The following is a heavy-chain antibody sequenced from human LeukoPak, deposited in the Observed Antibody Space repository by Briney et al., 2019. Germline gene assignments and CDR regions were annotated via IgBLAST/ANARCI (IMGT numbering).Heavy chain of an antibody. CDR3: AKSYNGYESKPDY. CDR1: GFTVSSNY. J-gene: IGHJ4*02. D-gene: IGHD5-12*01. CDR2: ISNSGGRT. Sequence: PGGSLRLSCAASGFTVSSNYMSWVRQAPGKGLEWVSSISNSGGRTFYTDSVKGRFTISRDNSKITLYLQMNSLGAEDTAVYYCAKSYNGYESKPDYWGQGTLVTVSS. V-gene: IGHV3-23*01.